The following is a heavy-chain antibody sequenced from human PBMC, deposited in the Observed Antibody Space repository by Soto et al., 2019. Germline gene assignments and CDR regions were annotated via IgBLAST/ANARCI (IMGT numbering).Heavy chain of an antibody. J-gene: IGHJ4*02. CDR3: ATSIYIAAAGPFDY. CDR2: FDPEDGET. D-gene: IGHD6-13*01. CDR1: GYTLTELS. V-gene: IGHV1-24*01. Sequence: ASVKVSCKVSGYTLTELSMHWVRQAPGKGLEWMGGFDPEDGETIYAQKFQGRVTMTEDTSTDTAYMEPSSLRSEDTAVYYCATSIYIAAAGPFDYWGQGTLVTVS.